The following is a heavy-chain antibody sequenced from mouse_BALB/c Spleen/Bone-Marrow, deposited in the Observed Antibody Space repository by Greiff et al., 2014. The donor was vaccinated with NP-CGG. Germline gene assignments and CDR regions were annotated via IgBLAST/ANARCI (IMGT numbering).Heavy chain of an antibody. V-gene: IGHV14-1*02. Sequence: VQLKESGAELVRPGALVKLSCKASGFNIKDYYMHWVQQRPEQGLEWIGWIDPENGNTIYDPKFQGKASIRADTSSNTAYLQLSSQTSEDTGVYYCARCNWDEYYAMDYWGQGTSVTVSS. CDR1: GFNIKDYY. D-gene: IGHD4-1*01. CDR2: IDPENGNT. J-gene: IGHJ4*01. CDR3: ARCNWDEYYAMDY.